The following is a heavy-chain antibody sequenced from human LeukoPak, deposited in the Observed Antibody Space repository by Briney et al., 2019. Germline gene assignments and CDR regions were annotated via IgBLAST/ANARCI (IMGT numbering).Heavy chain of an antibody. Sequence: GGSLRLSCAASGFTFSSYAMHWVRQAPGKGLEWVAVISYDGSNKYYADSVKGRFTISRDNSKNTLYLQMNSLRAEDTAVYYCAKDLLRWGQGTLVTVSS. CDR2: ISYDGSNK. V-gene: IGHV3-30*04. D-gene: IGHD2/OR15-2a*01. CDR1: GFTFSSYA. CDR3: AKDLLR. J-gene: IGHJ4*02.